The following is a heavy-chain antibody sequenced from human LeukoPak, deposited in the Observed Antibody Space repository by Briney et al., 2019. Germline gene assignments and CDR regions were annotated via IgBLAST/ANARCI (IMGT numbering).Heavy chain of an antibody. CDR2: IKQDGSDK. V-gene: IGHV3-7*01. CDR3: AREVWGPEY. J-gene: IGHJ4*02. CDR1: GFTFTKYW. Sequence: GGSLRLSCAASGFTFTKYWMAWVRQAPGKGLEWVGNIKQDGSDKNYMDSVKGRFTISRDNTKNSVYLQMSSLRAEDTAVYYCAREVWGPEYWGQGTLVTVSS. D-gene: IGHD1-14*01.